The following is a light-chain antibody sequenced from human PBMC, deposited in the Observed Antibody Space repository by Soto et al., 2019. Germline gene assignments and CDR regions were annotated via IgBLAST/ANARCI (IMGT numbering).Light chain of an antibody. Sequence: EIVFTQSPGTLSLSPGERATLSCRPSQSVSSNYLAWYQQKPGQAPRLLIYGASSRATGTPDRFSGSGSGTDFTLTISRMEPEDFAVYYCQHYGSSPETFGQGTKVDIK. CDR1: QSVSSNY. CDR2: GAS. V-gene: IGKV3-20*01. J-gene: IGKJ1*01. CDR3: QHYGSSPET.